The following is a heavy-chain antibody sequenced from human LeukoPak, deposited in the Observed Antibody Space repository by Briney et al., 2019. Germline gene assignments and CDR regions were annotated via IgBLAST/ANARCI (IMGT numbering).Heavy chain of an antibody. CDR2: ISVSGGST. Sequence: GSLRLSCAASGFTFISYAMSWGCQAPGKGVEWGSAISVSGGSTNYADSVQGRFTISRDNSKNTLYLQMNSLRAAGTAAYYCVKRPSPVPAAATHCAYRGQGTPVTVSS. D-gene: IGHD2-2*01. J-gene: IGHJ4*02. CDR3: VKRPSPVPAAATHCAY. V-gene: IGHV3-23*01. CDR1: GFTFISYA.